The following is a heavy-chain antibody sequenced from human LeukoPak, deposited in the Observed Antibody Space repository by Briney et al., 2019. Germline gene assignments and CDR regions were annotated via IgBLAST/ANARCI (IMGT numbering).Heavy chain of an antibody. CDR3: ARVVPAAMIFGY. J-gene: IGHJ4*02. CDR2: IYYSGST. D-gene: IGHD2-2*01. CDR1: GNSIRSSSYY. V-gene: IGHV4-39*01. Sequence: SGTLSLTCTVSGNSIRSSSYYWGWIRQSPEKGLEWIGSIYYSGSTYYSASFKSRVTISVDTSQNQFSLKLRSVTAADRAVYYCARVVPAAMIFGYWGQGTLVTVSS.